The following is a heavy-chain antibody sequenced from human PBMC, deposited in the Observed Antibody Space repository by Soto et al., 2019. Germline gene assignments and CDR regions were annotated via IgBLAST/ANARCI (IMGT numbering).Heavy chain of an antibody. CDR3: AREIVVARGASYFDY. V-gene: IGHV3-7*04. CDR1: GFTFSSYW. CDR2: IKQDGGEK. D-gene: IGHD2-2*01. Sequence: PGGSLILSCVASGFTFSSYWMTWVRQAPGKGLEWVGNIKQDGGEKNYVDSVKGRFTISRDNAKNSVYLQMNSLRAEDTAVYYCAREIVVARGASYFDYWGPGTLVTVSS. J-gene: IGHJ4*02.